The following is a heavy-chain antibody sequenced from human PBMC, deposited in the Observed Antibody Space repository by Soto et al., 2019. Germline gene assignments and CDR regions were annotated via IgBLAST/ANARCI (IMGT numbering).Heavy chain of an antibody. CDR1: GGSISGGGYY. J-gene: IGHJ5*02. CDR3: ARDRGTVTNEDWFDP. V-gene: IGHV4-31*03. CDR2: IYYSGST. Sequence: QVQLQESGPGLVKPSQTLSLTCTVSGGSISGGGYYWSWIRQHPGKGLEWIGYIYYSGSTYYNPSLKSRVTISVDTSKNQFSLKLSSVTAADTAVYYCARDRGTVTNEDWFDPWGQGTLVTVSS. D-gene: IGHD4-17*01.